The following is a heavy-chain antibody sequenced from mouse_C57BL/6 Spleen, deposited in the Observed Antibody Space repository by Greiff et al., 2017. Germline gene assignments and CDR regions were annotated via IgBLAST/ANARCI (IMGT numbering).Heavy chain of an antibody. V-gene: IGHV1-52*01. Sequence: VQLQQPGAELVRPGSSVKLSCKASGYTFTSYWMHWVKQRPIQGLEWIGNIDPSDSETHYNQKFKDKATLTVDKSSSTAYMQLSSLTSEDSAVYYCARSYYYGSSYAMDYWGQGTSVPASS. J-gene: IGHJ4*01. D-gene: IGHD1-1*01. CDR1: GYTFTSYW. CDR3: ARSYYYGSSYAMDY. CDR2: IDPSDSET.